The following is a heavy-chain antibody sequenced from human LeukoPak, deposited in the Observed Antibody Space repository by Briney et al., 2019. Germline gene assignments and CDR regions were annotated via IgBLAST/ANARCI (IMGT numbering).Heavy chain of an antibody. J-gene: IGHJ4*02. Sequence: PSETLSLTCTVSGGSISSGSYYWSWIRQPAGKGLEWIGRIYTSGSTNYNPSLKSRVTISVDTSKNQFSLKLSSVTAADTAVYYCARGGGSGWTWYFDYWGQGTLVTVSS. CDR2: IYTSGST. V-gene: IGHV4-61*02. CDR3: ARGGGSGWTWYFDY. CDR1: GGSISSGSYY. D-gene: IGHD6-19*01.